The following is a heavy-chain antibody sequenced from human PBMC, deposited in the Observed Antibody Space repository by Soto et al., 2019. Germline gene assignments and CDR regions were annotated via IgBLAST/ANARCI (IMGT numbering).Heavy chain of an antibody. CDR1: GYTFTSYD. V-gene: IGHV1-8*01. D-gene: IGHD2-2*01. CDR2: MNPNSGNT. Sequence: QVQLVQSGAEVKKPGASVKVSCKASGYTFTSYDINWVRQATGQGLEWMGWMNPNSGNTGYAQKFQGRVTMTRNTSISTAYMELSSLRSEDTAVYYCARGGYCSRTSCQQGWFDPWGQGTLVTVSS. J-gene: IGHJ5*02. CDR3: ARGGYCSRTSCQQGWFDP.